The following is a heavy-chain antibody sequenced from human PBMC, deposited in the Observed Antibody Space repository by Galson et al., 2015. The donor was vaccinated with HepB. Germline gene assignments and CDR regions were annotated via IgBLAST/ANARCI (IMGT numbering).Heavy chain of an antibody. CDR1: GSSFTSYW. J-gene: IGHJ5*02. D-gene: IGHD3-3*01. V-gene: IGHV5-10-1*01. CDR3: ARQVHDFWSGYYMGRGENWFDP. Sequence: QSGAEVKKPGESLRISCKGSGSSFTSYWISWVRQMPGKGLEWMGRIDPSDSYTNYSPSFQGHVTISADKSISTAYLQWSSLKASDTAMYYCARQVHDFWSGYYMGRGENWFDPWGQGTLVTVSS. CDR2: IDPSDSYT.